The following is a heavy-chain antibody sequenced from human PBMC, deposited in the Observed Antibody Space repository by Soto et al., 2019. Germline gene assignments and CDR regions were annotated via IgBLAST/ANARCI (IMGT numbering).Heavy chain of an antibody. V-gene: IGHV1-24*01. D-gene: IGHD2-21*02. CDR1: GYTLTELS. Sequence: GPSVKVSCKVSGYTLTELSMHWVRQAPGKGLEWMGGFDPEDGETIYAQKFQGRVTMTEDTSTDTAYMELSSLRSEDTAVYYCATVQGYCGGDCYSDYWGQGTLVTVSS. CDR3: ATVQGYCGGDCYSDY. CDR2: FDPEDGET. J-gene: IGHJ4*02.